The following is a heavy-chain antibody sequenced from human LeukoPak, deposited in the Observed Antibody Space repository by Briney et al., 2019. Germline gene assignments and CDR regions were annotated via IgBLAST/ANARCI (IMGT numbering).Heavy chain of an antibody. J-gene: IGHJ5*02. Sequence: LPGRSLTLSCAGSGFTSRNYWMTWVRQAPGKGLEWVANINPGGSEKHYVDSVKGRFTISRDNAKNTLNLQMNSLRAEDTAVYYCARDLGQYYDTSDNWFDPWGQGTLVTVSS. CDR3: ARDLGQYYDTSDNWFDP. CDR2: INPGGSEK. CDR1: GFTSRNYW. V-gene: IGHV3-7*01. D-gene: IGHD3-22*01.